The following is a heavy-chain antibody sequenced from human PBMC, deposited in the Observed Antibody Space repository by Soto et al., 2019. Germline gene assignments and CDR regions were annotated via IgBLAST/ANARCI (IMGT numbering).Heavy chain of an antibody. CDR3: ARDGDYFGSGSPPLLSK. CDR1: GASVSSSSYY. CDR2: IYYSGST. Sequence: SETLSLTCTVSGASVSSSSYYCWTWIRQHPVKGLEWMGHIYYSGSTSYNPSLKSRVTISIDTSKNRFSLKLTSVTAADTAVYYCARDGDYFGSGSPPLLSKWGQGTLVTVSS. V-gene: IGHV4-31*03. J-gene: IGHJ4*02. D-gene: IGHD3-10*01.